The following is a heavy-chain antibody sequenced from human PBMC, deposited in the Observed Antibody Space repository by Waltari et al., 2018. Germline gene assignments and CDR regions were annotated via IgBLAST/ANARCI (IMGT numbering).Heavy chain of an antibody. CDR3: VMYSSTFLGDC. D-gene: IGHD6-13*01. CDR2: INPDGSIT. J-gene: IGHJ4*02. V-gene: IGHV3-74*01. Sequence: EVQLVESGGGLVQPGGSLRLSCAASGFMFSSYWMPWVRQAPGKGLVSVSNINPDGSITRYADSVKGRFTISRDNAKNTLFLQMNSLRGEDTAVYYCVMYSSTFLGDCWGQGTLVNVSS. CDR1: GFMFSSYW.